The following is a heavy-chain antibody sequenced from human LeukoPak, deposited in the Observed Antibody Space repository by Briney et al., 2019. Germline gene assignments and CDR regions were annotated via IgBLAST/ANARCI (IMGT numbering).Heavy chain of an antibody. CDR3: ARDLAGGSTFDY. D-gene: IGHD4-23*01. J-gene: IGHJ4*02. V-gene: IGHV3-9*01. CDR1: GFTFDDYA. Sequence: PGGSLRLSCAASGFTFDDYAMHWVRQAPGRGLEWVSGISWNSGSIGYADSVKGRFTISRDNAKNSLYLQMNSLRAEDTAVYYCARDLAGGSTFDYWGQGTLVTVSS. CDR2: ISWNSGSI.